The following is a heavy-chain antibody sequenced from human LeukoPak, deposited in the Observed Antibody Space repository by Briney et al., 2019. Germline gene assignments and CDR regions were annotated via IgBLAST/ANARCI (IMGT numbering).Heavy chain of an antibody. CDR3: ARSGGVVKNYFDY. Sequence: PGGSLRLSCAASGFTFDDYAMHWVRQAPGKGLEWVSGISWNSGSIGYADSVKGRFTISRDNAKNSLYLQMNSLRAEDMALYYCARSGGVVKNYFDYWGQGTLVTVSS. J-gene: IGHJ4*02. D-gene: IGHD3-3*01. V-gene: IGHV3-9*03. CDR1: GFTFDDYA. CDR2: ISWNSGSI.